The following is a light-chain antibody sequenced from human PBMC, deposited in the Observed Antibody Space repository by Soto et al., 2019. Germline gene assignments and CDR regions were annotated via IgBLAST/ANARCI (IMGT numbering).Light chain of an antibody. Sequence: DIQMTQSPSSLSASLGDRVTITCRASQSISSYLNWYQQKPGKAPKLLIYAASSLQSGVPSRFSGSGSGTDFTLTISSLQPADFATYYCQQSYSNPRTFGQGTKVEIK. CDR3: QQSYSNPRT. CDR2: AAS. V-gene: IGKV1-39*01. J-gene: IGKJ1*01. CDR1: QSISSY.